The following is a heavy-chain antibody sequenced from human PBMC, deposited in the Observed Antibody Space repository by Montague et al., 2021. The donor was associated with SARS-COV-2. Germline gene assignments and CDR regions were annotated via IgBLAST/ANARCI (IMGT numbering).Heavy chain of an antibody. V-gene: IGHV4-59*02. D-gene: IGHD2/OR15-2a*01. CDR2: MFYGGST. CDR3: ATIAITGPQEFNR. CDR1: GDSVSRYY. Sequence: SETLSLTCSVSGDSVSRYYWSWIRQSPGKGLEWIGYMFYGGSTNSNPALQSRASFSVDTSKNQFSLRLKSVTIADTAVYYCATIAITGPQEFNRWGQGTLVTVST. J-gene: IGHJ4*02.